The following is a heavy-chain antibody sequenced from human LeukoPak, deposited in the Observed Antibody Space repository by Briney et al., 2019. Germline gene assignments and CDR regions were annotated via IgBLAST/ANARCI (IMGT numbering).Heavy chain of an antibody. J-gene: IGHJ4*02. CDR3: AKDRSPIASSGIDY. CDR1: GSTVSSAY. CDR2: IYSGGST. D-gene: IGHD3-22*01. Sequence: GGSLRLSCAASGSTVSSAYMSWVRQAPEKGLEWVSVIYSGGSTYYADSVKGRFTISRDNSKNTLYLQMNSLRAEDTAVHYCAKDRSPIASSGIDYWGQGTLVTVSS. V-gene: IGHV3-66*01.